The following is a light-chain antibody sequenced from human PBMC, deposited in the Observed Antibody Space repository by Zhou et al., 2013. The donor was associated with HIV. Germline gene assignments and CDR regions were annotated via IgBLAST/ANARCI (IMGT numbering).Light chain of an antibody. CDR1: QSVSSGF. CDR3: QHYGVSPYT. J-gene: IGKJ2*01. CDR2: GAS. Sequence: EIVLTQSPGTLSLSPGERATLSCRASQSVSSGFLVWYQQKPGQAPRLLIYGASSRATGIPDRFSGSGSGTDFTLTISRLEPEDFAVYYCQHYGVSPYTFGPGTKLEI. V-gene: IGKV3-20*01.